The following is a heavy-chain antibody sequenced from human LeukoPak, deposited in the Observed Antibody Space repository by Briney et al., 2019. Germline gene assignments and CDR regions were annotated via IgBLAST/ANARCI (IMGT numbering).Heavy chain of an antibody. Sequence: GGSLRLSCAASGFTFNLFDMSWVRQAPGKGLEWVSAIRGSRGSTFYADSAKGRFTIFRDNSKNSLHLQMNSLRAEDTAIYYCAKERPGSTWYAGGACDFWGQGTVVTVSS. V-gene: IGHV3-23*01. CDR2: IRGSRGST. J-gene: IGHJ3*01. CDR1: GFTFNLFD. D-gene: IGHD6-13*01. CDR3: AKERPGSTWYAGGACDF.